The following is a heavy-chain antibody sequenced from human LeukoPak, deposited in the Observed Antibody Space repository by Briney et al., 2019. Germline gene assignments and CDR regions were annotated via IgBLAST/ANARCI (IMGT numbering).Heavy chain of an antibody. Sequence: GASVKVSCKASGYTFTSYGISWVRQAPGQGLEWMGWISAYNGNTNYAQKLQGRVTMTTDTSTSTAYMELRSLRSDDTAVYYCARAAFDYYDSSGQTFYGMDVWGQGTTATVSS. CDR2: ISAYNGNT. J-gene: IGHJ6*02. CDR3: ARAAFDYYDSSGQTFYGMDV. CDR1: GYTFTSYG. V-gene: IGHV1-18*01. D-gene: IGHD3-22*01.